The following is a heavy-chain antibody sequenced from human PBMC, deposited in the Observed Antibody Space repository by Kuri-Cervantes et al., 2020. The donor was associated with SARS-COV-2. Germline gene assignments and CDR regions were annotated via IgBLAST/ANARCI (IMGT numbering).Heavy chain of an antibody. CDR2: IYHSGST. J-gene: IGHJ4*02. Sequence: GSLRLSCAVSGYSISSGYYWGWIRQPPGKGLEWIGSIYHSGSTYYNPSLKSRVTISVDTSKNQFSLMLTSVTAADTAVYYCARTNSGNYYSPYDYWVQGTLVTVSS. CDR3: ARTNSGNYYSPYDY. D-gene: IGHD3-10*01. V-gene: IGHV4-38-2*01. CDR1: GYSISSGYY.